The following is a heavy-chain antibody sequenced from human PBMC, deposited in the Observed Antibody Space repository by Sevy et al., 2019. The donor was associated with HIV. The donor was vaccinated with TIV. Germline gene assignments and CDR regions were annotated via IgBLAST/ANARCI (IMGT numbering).Heavy chain of an antibody. D-gene: IGHD4-17*01. CDR2: ISGSGGRT. CDR3: AKVGDYGNYDFDY. CDR1: GFTFSTYA. J-gene: IGHJ4*02. Sequence: GGSPRLSCAASGFTFSTYAMSWVRQAPGKGLEWVSGISGSGGRTYYADIVKGRFTISRDNSKNTLYLQMNSLRTEDMAVYYCAKVGDYGNYDFDYWGQGTQVTVSS. V-gene: IGHV3-23*01.